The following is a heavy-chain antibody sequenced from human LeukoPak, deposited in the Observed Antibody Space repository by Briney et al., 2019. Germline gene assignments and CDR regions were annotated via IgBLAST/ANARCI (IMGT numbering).Heavy chain of an antibody. V-gene: IGHV3-23*01. CDR3: ARGRLGNGAARYYFDY. CDR1: GFTFSSYA. D-gene: IGHD7-27*01. J-gene: IGHJ4*02. CDR2: IRSNGANT. Sequence: GESLRLSCAASGFTFSSYAMNWVRQAPGKGLEWVSGIRSNGANTYYADSVKGRFAISRDTSNTVYLQMNSLRAEGTAVYFCARGRLGNGAARYYFDYWGQGTLVTVSS.